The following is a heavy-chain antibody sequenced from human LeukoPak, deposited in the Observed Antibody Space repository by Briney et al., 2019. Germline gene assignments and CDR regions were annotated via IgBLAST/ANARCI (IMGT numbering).Heavy chain of an antibody. CDR3: ARGLADTATDLGGY. CDR2: IFYSGST. D-gene: IGHD5-18*01. CDR1: GVSISSGGYY. J-gene: IGHJ4*02. Sequence: PSETLSLTCTVSGVSISSGGYYWSWIRQHPGKGLEWIGYIFYSGSTYYNPSLKSRVTISVDTSKNQFSLKLSSVTAEDTAVYYCARGLADTATDLGGYWGQGTLVTVSS. V-gene: IGHV4-31*03.